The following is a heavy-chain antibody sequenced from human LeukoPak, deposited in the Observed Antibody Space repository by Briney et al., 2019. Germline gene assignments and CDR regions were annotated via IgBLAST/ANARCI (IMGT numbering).Heavy chain of an antibody. D-gene: IGHD6-19*01. J-gene: IGHJ2*01. CDR3: ASEYRSDSYFDL. CDR2: MYYSGST. Sequence: SETLSLTCNVSGGSVSRSNYYWTWIRQPPGKGLEWIGYMYYSGSTYYNPSLKSRVTISIDTSRNQFSLKLSSVTAADTAVYYCASEYRSDSYFDLWGRGTLVTVSS. V-gene: IGHV4-61*01. CDR1: GGSVSRSNYY.